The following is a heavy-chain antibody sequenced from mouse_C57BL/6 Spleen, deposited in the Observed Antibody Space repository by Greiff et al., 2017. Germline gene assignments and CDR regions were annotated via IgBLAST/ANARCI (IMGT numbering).Heavy chain of an antibody. J-gene: IGHJ2*01. CDR2: IYPGSGST. CDR3: AREGDYYYGSSSNYFDY. Sequence: VQLQQPEAELVKPGASVKMSCKASGYTFTSHWITWVKQRPGQGLEWIGDIYPGSGSTNYNEKFKSKATLTVDTSSSTAYMQLSSLTSEDSAVYYCAREGDYYYGSSSNYFDYWGQGTTLTVSS. D-gene: IGHD1-1*01. V-gene: IGHV1-55*01. CDR1: GYTFTSHW.